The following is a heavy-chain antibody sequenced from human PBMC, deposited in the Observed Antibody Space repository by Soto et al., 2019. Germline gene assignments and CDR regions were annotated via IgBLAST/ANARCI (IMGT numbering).Heavy chain of an antibody. CDR1: GFTFSSYA. D-gene: IGHD2-2*01. CDR2: ISYDGSNK. V-gene: IGHV3-30-3*01. CDR3: ARDESQYHFLYHYYYGMDV. Sequence: QVQLVESGGGVVQPGRSLRLSCAASGFTFSSYAMHWVRQAPGKGLEWVAVISYDGSNKYYADSVKGRFTISRYNSNNTLYGQMNSLGAEDTAVYYCARDESQYHFLYHYYYGMDVWGQGTTVTVSS. J-gene: IGHJ6*02.